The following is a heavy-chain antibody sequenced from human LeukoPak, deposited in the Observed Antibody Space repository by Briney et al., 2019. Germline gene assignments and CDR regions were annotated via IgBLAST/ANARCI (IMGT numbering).Heavy chain of an antibody. Sequence: PSQTLSLTCTVSGDSISSGSHYWSWIRQPAGKGLEWIGRIFTTGSTIYNPSLKSRVTISVDTSKNQFSLRLSSVTAADTAVYYCASTYAKPRYRYFDLWGRGTLVTVSS. CDR1: GDSISSGSHY. CDR3: ASTYAKPRYRYFDL. J-gene: IGHJ2*01. V-gene: IGHV4-61*02. D-gene: IGHD2-8*01. CDR2: IFTTGST.